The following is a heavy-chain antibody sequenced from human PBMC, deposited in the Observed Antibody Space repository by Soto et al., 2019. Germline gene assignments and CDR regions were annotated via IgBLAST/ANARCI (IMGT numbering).Heavy chain of an antibody. CDR1: GYTFTSYG. D-gene: IGHD3-3*01. CDR3: ARDDFLGASGYVGRYGMDV. V-gene: IGHV1-18*01. J-gene: IGHJ6*02. Sequence: QVQLVQSGAEVKKPGASVKVSCKASGYTFTSYGISWVRQAPGQGLEWMGWISAYNGNKNYAQKLQGRVTMTTDTSTSTAYMELRSLRSDDTAVYYCARDDFLGASGYVGRYGMDVWGQGTTVTVSS. CDR2: ISAYNGNK.